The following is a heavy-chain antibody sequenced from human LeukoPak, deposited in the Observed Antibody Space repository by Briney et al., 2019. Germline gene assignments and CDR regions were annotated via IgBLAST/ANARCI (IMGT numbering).Heavy chain of an antibody. CDR1: GFTFSTSR. CDR3: AKYCSGGSCYSGLY. CDR2: ISSGSDYM. Sequence: GGSLRLSCAASGFTFSTSRMEWVRQAPGKGLEWVSSISSGSDYMYYADSVKGRFTISRDNAKNSLYLQMSSLRAEDTAVYYCAKYCSGGSCYSGLYWGQGTLVTVSS. D-gene: IGHD2-15*01. V-gene: IGHV3-21*04. J-gene: IGHJ4*02.